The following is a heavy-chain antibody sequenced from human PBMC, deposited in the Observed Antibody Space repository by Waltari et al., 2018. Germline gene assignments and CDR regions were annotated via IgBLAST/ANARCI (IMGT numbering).Heavy chain of an antibody. D-gene: IGHD2-2*03. CDR3: ARDGYCSSTSCYYFDY. V-gene: IGHV4-39*07. J-gene: IGHJ4*02. Sequence: QLQLQESDPGLVKPSETLSLTCTVSGGSISSSSYYWGWIRQPPGKGLEWIGSIYYSGSTYYNPSLKSRVTISVDTSKNQFSLKLSSVTAADTAVYYCARDGYCSSTSCYYFDYWGQGTLVTVSS. CDR2: IYYSGST. CDR1: GGSISSSSYY.